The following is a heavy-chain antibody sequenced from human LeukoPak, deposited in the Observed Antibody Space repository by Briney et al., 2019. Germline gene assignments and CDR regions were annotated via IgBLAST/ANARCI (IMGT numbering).Heavy chain of an antibody. J-gene: IGHJ5*02. CDR2: INPNSSGT. Sequence: ASVKVSCKASGYTFTGYYMHWVQQAPGQALEWMGWINPNSSGTNYAQKFQGRVTMTRDTSISTAYMELSRLRSDDTAVYYCARERTAARNWFDPWGQGTLVTVSS. CDR1: GYTFTGYY. D-gene: IGHD6-6*01. CDR3: ARERTAARNWFDP. V-gene: IGHV1-2*02.